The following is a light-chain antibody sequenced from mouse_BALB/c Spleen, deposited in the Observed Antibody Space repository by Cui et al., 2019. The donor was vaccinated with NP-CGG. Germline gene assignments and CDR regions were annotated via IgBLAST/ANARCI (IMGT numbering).Light chain of an antibody. V-gene: IGLV1*01. CDR1: TGAVTNSNY. CDR3: ALWYSNHWV. Sequence: QAVHTQESAPTTAPGETVTLTGRSSTGAVTNSNYANWVQEKPDQLFTGLIGGTNNRTPGVPARFAGSLIGDKAALTITGAQTEDEAIYFCALWYSNHWVFGGGTKLTVL. CDR2: GTN. J-gene: IGLJ1*01.